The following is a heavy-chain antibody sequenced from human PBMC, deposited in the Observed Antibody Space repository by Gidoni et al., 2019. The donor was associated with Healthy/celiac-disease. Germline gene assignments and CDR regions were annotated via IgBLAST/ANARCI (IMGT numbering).Heavy chain of an antibody. Sequence: EVQLVESGGGLVKPGGSLRLSCAASGFTFSSYSMNWVRQAPGKGLEWVSSISSSSSYIYYADSVKGRFTISRDNAKNSLYLQMNSLRAEDTAVYYCARGGVAVAGTRYWGQGTLVTVSS. V-gene: IGHV3-21*01. CDR2: ISSSSSYI. CDR1: GFTFSSYS. CDR3: ARGGVAVAGTRY. D-gene: IGHD6-19*01. J-gene: IGHJ4*02.